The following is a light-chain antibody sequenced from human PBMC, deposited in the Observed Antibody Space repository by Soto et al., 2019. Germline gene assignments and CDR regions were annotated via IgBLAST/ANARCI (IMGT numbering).Light chain of an antibody. V-gene: IGLV2-14*01. J-gene: IGLJ3*02. Sequence: QSVLPQPASVSASPGQSITISCTGGKNDIGSSDYVSWYQQHPGKAPKLIIYGVSNRPSGTSDRFSGSKSGNTASLTISGLQADDEADYYCSSSTSSNTLVFGGGTKVTVL. CDR1: KNDIGSSDY. CDR2: GVS. CDR3: SSSTSSNTLV.